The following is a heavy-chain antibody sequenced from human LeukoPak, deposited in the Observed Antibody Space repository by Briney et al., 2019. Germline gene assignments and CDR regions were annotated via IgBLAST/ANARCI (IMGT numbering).Heavy chain of an antibody. CDR1: GGTFSSYA. CDR2: IGPIFGTA. V-gene: IGHV1-69*13. D-gene: IGHD5-18*01. J-gene: IGHJ3*02. Sequence: ASVKVSCKASGGTFSSYAISWVRQAPGQGLEWMGGIGPIFGTANYAQKFQGRVTITADESTSTAYMELSSLRSEDTAVYYCAREPYSYGSDAFDIWGQGTMVTVSS. CDR3: AREPYSYGSDAFDI.